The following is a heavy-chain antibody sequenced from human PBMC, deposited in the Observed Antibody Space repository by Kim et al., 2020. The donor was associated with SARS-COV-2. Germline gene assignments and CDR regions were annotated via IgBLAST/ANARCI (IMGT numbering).Heavy chain of an antibody. Sequence: GGSLRLSCAASGFTFSSYSMNWVRQAPGKGLEWVSSISSSSSYIYYADSVKGRFTISRDNAKNSLYLQMNSLRAEDTAVYYCARDPSRLTNYYGSGNDAFDIWGEGAMVTLSS. CDR2: ISSSSSYI. CDR3: ARDPSRLTNYYGSGNDAFDI. D-gene: IGHD3-10*01. CDR1: GFTFSSYS. V-gene: IGHV3-21*01. J-gene: IGHJ3*02.